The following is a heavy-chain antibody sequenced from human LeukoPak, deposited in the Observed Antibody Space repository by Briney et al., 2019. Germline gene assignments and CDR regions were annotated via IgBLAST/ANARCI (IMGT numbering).Heavy chain of an antibody. Sequence: GGSLRLSCAASGFTFSSYAMSWVRQAPWEGLEWVSAISGSGGSTYYADSVKGRFTISRDNSKNTLYLQMNSLRAEDTAVYYCAKSSYNWNYGSWFDPWGQGTLVTVSS. CDR3: AKSSYNWNYGSWFDP. J-gene: IGHJ5*02. CDR1: GFTFSSYA. CDR2: ISGSGGST. D-gene: IGHD1-7*01. V-gene: IGHV3-23*01.